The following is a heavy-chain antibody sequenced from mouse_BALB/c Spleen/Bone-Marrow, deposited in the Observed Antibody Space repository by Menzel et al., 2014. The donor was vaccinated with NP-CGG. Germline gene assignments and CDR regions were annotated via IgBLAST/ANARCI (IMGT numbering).Heavy chain of an antibody. D-gene: IGHD2-4*01. V-gene: IGHV7-3*02. CDR3: ARDTVITTHWYFDV. CDR2: IRNKASGYTT. Sequence: EVKLVESGGGLGQPGGSLRLSCATSGFTFTDYYMSWVRQPPGKALEWLGFIRNKASGYTTEYSASVKGRFTISRDNSQSILYLQMNTLRAEDSATYYCARDTVITTHWYFDVWGAGTTVTVSS. J-gene: IGHJ1*01. CDR1: GFTFTDYY.